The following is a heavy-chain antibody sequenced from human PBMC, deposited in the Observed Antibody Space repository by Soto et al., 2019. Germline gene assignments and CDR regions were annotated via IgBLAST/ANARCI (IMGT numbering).Heavy chain of an antibody. CDR3: ATVFER. CDR2: VDSAGSGT. D-gene: IGHD3-9*01. CDR1: GINFSGFW. J-gene: IGHJ4*02. Sequence: VPLVESGGGSVQPGGSLRLSCVASGINFSGFWMHWVRQVPGKGLEWVARVDSAGSGTSYADFVKGRFTVSRDNAKNTVSLHMDSLRVEDTAVYYCATVFERWGQGLPVTVSA. V-gene: IGHV3-74*01.